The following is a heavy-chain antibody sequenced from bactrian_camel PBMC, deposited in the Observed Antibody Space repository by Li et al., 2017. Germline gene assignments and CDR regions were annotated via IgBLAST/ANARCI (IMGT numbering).Heavy chain of an antibody. CDR3: AADQLYGTCRDVLEFPA. J-gene: IGHJ4*01. CDR1: RYSYKRNC. V-gene: IGHV3S53*01. D-gene: IGHD6*01. CDR2: LWIGGATT. Sequence: QLVESGGGSVQAGGSLTLSCAAGRYSYKRNCMGWFRQRPGKDREGLAVLWIGGATTTYADSVKGRFIITRDKAKDLVYLQMNGLQPEDTGMYYCAADQLYGTCRDVLEFPARGQGTQVTVS.